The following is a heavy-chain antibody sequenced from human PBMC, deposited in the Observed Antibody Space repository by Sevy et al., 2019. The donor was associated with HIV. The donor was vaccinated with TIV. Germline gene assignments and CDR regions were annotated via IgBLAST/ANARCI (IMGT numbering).Heavy chain of an antibody. Sequence: GGSLRLSCAASGFTFSSYGMHWVRQAPGKGLEWVALIWFDGSNTYYADSVQGRFTISRDIAKNTLHLQMNSLRGEDTAVYYCARDLEFYDNGDYGPAFMPDYWGQGTLVTVSS. CDR2: IWFDGSNT. D-gene: IGHD4-17*01. J-gene: IGHJ4*02. V-gene: IGHV3-33*01. CDR1: GFTFSSYG. CDR3: ARDLEFYDNGDYGPAFMPDY.